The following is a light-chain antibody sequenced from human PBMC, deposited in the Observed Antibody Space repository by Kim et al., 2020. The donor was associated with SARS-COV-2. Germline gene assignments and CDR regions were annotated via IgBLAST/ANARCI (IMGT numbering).Light chain of an antibody. Sequence: SATISCTGTRRDVGGYNYVSWYQQHPGKAPNLMIYDVSKRPSGVPDRFSGSKSGNTASLTISGLQAEDEADYYCCSYAGSYTFERVFGGGTQLTVL. CDR2: DVS. CDR1: RRDVGGYNY. CDR3: CSYAGSYTFERV. V-gene: IGLV2-11*01. J-gene: IGLJ3*02.